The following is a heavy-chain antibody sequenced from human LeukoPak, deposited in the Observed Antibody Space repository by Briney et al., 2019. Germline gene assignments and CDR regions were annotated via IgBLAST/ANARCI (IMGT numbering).Heavy chain of an antibody. J-gene: IGHJ6*03. CDR3: TRGSIAYYYMDV. D-gene: IGHD3-22*01. CDR2: INHSGTT. Sequence: SETLSLTCAVYGWSFSGYDWSWIRQPPGKGLEWIGEINHSGTTNYNPTLKSRVTISVDTSKNQFSLKLSSVTAADTAVYYCTRGSIAYYYMDVWGKGTTVTISS. V-gene: IGHV4-34*01. CDR1: GWSFSGYD.